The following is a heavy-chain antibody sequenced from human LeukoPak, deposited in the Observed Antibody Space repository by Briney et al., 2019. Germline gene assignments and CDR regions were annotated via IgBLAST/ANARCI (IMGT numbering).Heavy chain of an antibody. CDR3: ARDHGVVAAYPDYYYMDV. CDR2: INPNSGGT. CDR1: GYTFTGYY. Sequence: ASVKVSCKASGYTFTGYYMHWVRQAPGQGLEWMGRINPNSGGTNYAQKFQGRVTMTRDTSISTAYMELSRLRSDDTAAYYCARDHGVVAAYPDYYYMDVWGKGTTVTVSS. J-gene: IGHJ6*03. D-gene: IGHD2-15*01. V-gene: IGHV1-2*06.